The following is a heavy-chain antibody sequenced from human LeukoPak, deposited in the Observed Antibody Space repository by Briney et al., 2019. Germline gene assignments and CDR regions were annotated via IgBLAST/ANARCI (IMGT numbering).Heavy chain of an antibody. CDR1: GFTFSSYA. V-gene: IGHV3-23*01. CDR3: AKAIVVPAAIRYFDY. D-gene: IGHD2-2*01. J-gene: IGHJ4*02. Sequence: LSGGSLRLSCAASGFTFSSYAMSWVRQAPGKGLEWVSAISGSGGSTYYADSVKGRFTISRDNSKNTLYLQMNSLRAEDTAVYYCAKAIVVPAAIRYFDYWGQGTLVTVSS. CDR2: ISGSGGST.